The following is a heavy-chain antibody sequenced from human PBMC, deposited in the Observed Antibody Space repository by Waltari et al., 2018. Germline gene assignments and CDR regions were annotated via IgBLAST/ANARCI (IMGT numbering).Heavy chain of an antibody. V-gene: IGHV6-1*01. Sequence: QVQLQQSGPGLVRPSQTLSLTCAISGDSVSSYSAAWHWIRQSPSRGLEWLGRTYFRSKWSDDYAVSVRGRITINPDTSKNQFSLHLSSVTPEDTAVYYCARGVVANTYYFDYWGQGTLVTVSS. J-gene: IGHJ4*02. CDR2: TYFRSKWSD. CDR3: ARGVVANTYYFDY. CDR1: GDSVSSYSAA. D-gene: IGHD2-15*01.